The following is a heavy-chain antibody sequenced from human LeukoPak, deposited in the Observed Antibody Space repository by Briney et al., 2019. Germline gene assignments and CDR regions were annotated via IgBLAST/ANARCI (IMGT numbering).Heavy chain of an antibody. Sequence: GGSLRLSCAASGFTFSSYSMNWVRQAPGKGLEWVSSISSSSSYIYYADSVKGRFTISRDNAKNSLYLQMNSLRAEDTAVYYCARDLRSIAAAVDYWGQGTLVTVSS. J-gene: IGHJ4*02. CDR1: GFTFSSYS. V-gene: IGHV3-21*01. CDR2: ISSSSSYI. CDR3: ARDLRSIAAAVDY. D-gene: IGHD6-13*01.